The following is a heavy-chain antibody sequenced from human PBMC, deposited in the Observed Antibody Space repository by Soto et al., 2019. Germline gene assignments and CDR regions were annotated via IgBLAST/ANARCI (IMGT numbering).Heavy chain of an antibody. CDR3: ATGANFYYDTSRY. Sequence: PGGSQRLSCAASGFTFSIYALHWVRQAPGKGLEWVAVMSPNGNNQYYADSVKGRFTISRDTSKSTLYLQMTSLRPDDTAVYYCATGANFYYDTSRYWGQGTLVTVSS. V-gene: IGHV3-30-3*01. CDR2: MSPNGNNQ. CDR1: GFTFSIYA. J-gene: IGHJ4*02. D-gene: IGHD3-22*01.